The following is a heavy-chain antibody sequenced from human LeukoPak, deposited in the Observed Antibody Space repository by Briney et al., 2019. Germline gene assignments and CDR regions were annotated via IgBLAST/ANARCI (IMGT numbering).Heavy chain of an antibody. J-gene: IGHJ4*02. CDR2: IKLSGRT. Sequence: PSETLSLTCPVYGGSFRDCYWSWIRQPPGKGLEWIGEIKLSGRTNYNPSLKSRVSISVDTSKNQFSLRLSSVTAADTAVYYCARGRYHFDYWGQGTLVDVSS. V-gene: IGHV4-34*01. D-gene: IGHD3-9*01. CDR3: ARGRYHFDY. CDR1: GGSFRDCY.